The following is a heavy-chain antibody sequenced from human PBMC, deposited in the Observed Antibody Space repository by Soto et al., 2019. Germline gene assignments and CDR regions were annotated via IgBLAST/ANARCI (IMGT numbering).Heavy chain of an antibody. D-gene: IGHD3-16*01. V-gene: IGHV2-5*01. J-gene: IGHJ4*02. Sequence: QITLKESGPTLVKPTQTLTLTCTFSGFSLSTSGVGVGWIRQPPGKALQWLALIYWNDDKRYSPSLKSRLTITMDTSKNQVVLTMTNMDPADTATYYCAHRRALDGTAWGFDNWGQGTLVTVSS. CDR2: IYWNDDK. CDR3: AHRRALDGTAWGFDN. CDR1: GFSLSTSGVG.